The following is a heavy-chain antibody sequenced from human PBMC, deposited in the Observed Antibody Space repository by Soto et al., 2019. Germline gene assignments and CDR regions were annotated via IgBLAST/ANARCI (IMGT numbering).Heavy chain of an antibody. CDR2: IWYDGSNK. CDR1: GFTFSSYG. CDR3: ARDRDGGHNFDY. V-gene: IGHV3-33*01. D-gene: IGHD4-17*01. J-gene: IGHJ4*02. Sequence: QVQLVESGGGVVQPGRSLRLSCAASGFTFSSYGMHWVRQAPGKGLEWVAVIWYDGSNKYYADSVKGRFTISRDNSKNTLYLQMNSLRVEDTAVYYCARDRDGGHNFDYWGQGTLVTVSS.